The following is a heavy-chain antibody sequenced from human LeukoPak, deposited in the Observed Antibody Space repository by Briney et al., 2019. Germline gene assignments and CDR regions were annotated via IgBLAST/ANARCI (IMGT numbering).Heavy chain of an antibody. Sequence: RASVKVSCKASGYTFTSFDINWVRDATGQGLGWMGWMNPNSGNTGYAQKFHGRVTMTRDTSISTAYMELSRLRSDDTAVYYCAIWGLLQRTPPFDYWSQGTLVTVSS. CDR1: GYTFTSFD. V-gene: IGHV1-8*01. D-gene: IGHD3-22*01. CDR3: AIWGLLQRTPPFDY. CDR2: MNPNSGNT. J-gene: IGHJ4*02.